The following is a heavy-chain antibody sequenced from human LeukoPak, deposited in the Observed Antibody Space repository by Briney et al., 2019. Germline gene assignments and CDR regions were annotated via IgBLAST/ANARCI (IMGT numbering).Heavy chain of an antibody. CDR1: GYTFTGYY. CDR3: ASGRIGILWFGELEK. Sequence: VASVKVSCKASGYTFTGYYMHWVRQAPGQGLEWTGWINPNSGGTNYAQKFQGRVTMTRDTSISTAYMELSRLRSDDTAVYYCASGRIGILWFGELEKWGQGTLVIVSS. D-gene: IGHD3-10*01. J-gene: IGHJ4*02. V-gene: IGHV1-2*02. CDR2: INPNSGGT.